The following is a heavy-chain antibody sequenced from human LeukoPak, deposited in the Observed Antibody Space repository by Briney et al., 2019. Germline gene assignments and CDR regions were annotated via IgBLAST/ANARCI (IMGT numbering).Heavy chain of an antibody. Sequence: PSETLSLTCTVSGGSISSSSYYWGWIRQPPGKGLEWIGSIYYSGSTYYNPSLKSRVTISVDTSKNQFSLKLSSVTAADTAVYYCARASYSGSYLDYWGQGTLVTVSS. CDR3: ARASYSGSYLDY. J-gene: IGHJ4*02. V-gene: IGHV4-39*07. D-gene: IGHD1-26*01. CDR2: IYYSGST. CDR1: GGSISSSSYY.